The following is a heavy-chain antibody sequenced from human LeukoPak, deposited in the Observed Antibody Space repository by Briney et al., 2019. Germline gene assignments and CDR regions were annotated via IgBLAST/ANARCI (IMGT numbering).Heavy chain of an antibody. J-gene: IGHJ6*02. CDR2: INPNSGGT. Sequence: ASVKVSCKASGYTFTGYYMHWVRQAPGQGLEWMGWINPNSGGTKYAQTFKGRVTMTRDMSISTAYMELSSLRSDDTAVYYCARDGDTYGYYYYGLDVWGQGTTVTVSS. V-gene: IGHV1-2*02. D-gene: IGHD5-18*01. CDR3: ARDGDTYGYYYYGLDV. CDR1: GYTFTGYY.